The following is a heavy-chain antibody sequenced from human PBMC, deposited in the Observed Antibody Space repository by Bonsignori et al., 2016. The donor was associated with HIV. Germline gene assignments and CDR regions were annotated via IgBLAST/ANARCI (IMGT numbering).Heavy chain of an antibody. V-gene: IGHV4-61*02. CDR1: GGSISSASFY. D-gene: IGHD1-26*01. CDR2: IYRTGSP. CDR3: ARDEEDWSGAPGAFDS. J-gene: IGHJ5*01. Sequence: LRLSCTVSGGSISSASFYWNWVRQPAGKGLEWIGRIYRTGSPNYNPSLESRLTITVDRSKNQFSLNLRSVTAADTAVYYCARDEEDWSGAPGAFDSWGQGTLVTVSS.